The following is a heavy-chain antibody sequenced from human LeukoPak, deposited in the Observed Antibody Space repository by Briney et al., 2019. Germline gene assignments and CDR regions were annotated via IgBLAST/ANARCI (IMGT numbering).Heavy chain of an antibody. Sequence: PSEILSLTCTVSGGSISSYYWSWIRQPAGKGLEWIGRIYTSGSTNYNPSLKSRVTMSVDTSKNQFSLKLSSVTAADTAVYYCAREKGSSSWYINWFDPWGQGTLVTVSS. CDR3: AREKGSSSWYINWFDP. V-gene: IGHV4-4*07. J-gene: IGHJ5*02. D-gene: IGHD6-13*01. CDR2: IYTSGST. CDR1: GGSISSYY.